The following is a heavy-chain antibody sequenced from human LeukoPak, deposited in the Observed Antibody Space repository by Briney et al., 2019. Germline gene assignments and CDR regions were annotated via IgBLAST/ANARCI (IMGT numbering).Heavy chain of an antibody. CDR2: TSAYNGNT. D-gene: IGHD6-19*01. CDR3: ARTPGIAVTGTLFQDY. V-gene: IGHV1-18*01. Sequence: EASVKVSCKASGYTFTSYGISWVRQAPGQGLEWMGWTSAYNGNTNYVQKFQGRVTMTTDTSTSTAYLELRSLRSDDTAIYYCARTPGIAVTGTLFQDYWGQGTLVTVSS. CDR1: GYTFTSYG. J-gene: IGHJ4*02.